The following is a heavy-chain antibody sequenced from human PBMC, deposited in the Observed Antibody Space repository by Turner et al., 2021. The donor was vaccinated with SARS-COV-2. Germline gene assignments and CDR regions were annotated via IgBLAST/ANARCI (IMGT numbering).Heavy chain of an antibody. CDR1: GFAFNDVV. Sequence: VLLLAPGGGFVQPGGSRRLFCTASGFAFNDVVISWVRRTPRKGLEWVSAISGTGHVTHYVDSVKGRFTISRDSSKNTLYLQMNSLRVEDTAIYYCAKCVTTCQTKGLDNWGQGTLVTVSS. V-gene: IGHV3-23*01. CDR2: ISGTGHVT. CDR3: AKCVTTCQTKGLDN. J-gene: IGHJ4*02. D-gene: IGHD1-26*01.